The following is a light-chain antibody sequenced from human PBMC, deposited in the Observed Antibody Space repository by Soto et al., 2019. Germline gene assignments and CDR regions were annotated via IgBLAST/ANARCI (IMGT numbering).Light chain of an antibody. Sequence: DIQMTQSPSSLSASLGDSVTITCQASHDISNYLNWYQHKTGKAPKLLIYDVSNLEAGVPSRFTGSGSGTNFVLTISSLQPEDIATYYCQKYDNLLLSFGGGISTEIK. CDR3: QKYDNLLLS. CDR2: DVS. V-gene: IGKV1-33*01. J-gene: IGKJ4*01. CDR1: HDISNY.